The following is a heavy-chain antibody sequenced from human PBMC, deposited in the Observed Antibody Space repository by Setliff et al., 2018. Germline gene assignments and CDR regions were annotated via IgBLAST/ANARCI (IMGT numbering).Heavy chain of an antibody. D-gene: IGHD2-2*01. CDR3: ARGRMRGSCSGPSCTYDPFDI. CDR2: IYHRGRT. CDR1: GISITSGHY. V-gene: IGHV4-38-2*01. J-gene: IGHJ3*02. Sequence: SETLSLTCDVSGISITSGHYWGWIRQPPGKGLEWIATIYHRGRTYYNPSLRSRVTISVDTSKNQFSLILRSVTAADTAVYYCARGRMRGSCSGPSCTYDPFDIWGQGTPVTVSS.